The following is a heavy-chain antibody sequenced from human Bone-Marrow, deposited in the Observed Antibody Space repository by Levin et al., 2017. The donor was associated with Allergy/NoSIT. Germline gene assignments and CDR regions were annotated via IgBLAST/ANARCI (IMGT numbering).Heavy chain of an antibody. V-gene: IGHV3-23*01. CDR3: AKDKFNWDNSGYPSDY. CDR1: GFDFSDYV. J-gene: IGHJ4*02. D-gene: IGHD6-19*01. Sequence: GGSLRLSCAASGFDFSDYVMRWVRQAPGKGLEWVSDISGGGDRTFYADSVKGRFTISRDNSKNTLYLQMNSLRAEDTALYYCAKDKFNWDNSGYPSDYWGQGTLVTVSS. CDR2: ISGGGDRT.